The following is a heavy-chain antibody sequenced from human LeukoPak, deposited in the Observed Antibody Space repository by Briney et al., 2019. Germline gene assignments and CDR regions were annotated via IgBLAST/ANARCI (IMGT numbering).Heavy chain of an antibody. Sequence: TSETLSLTCTVSGGSISTSSYYWGWIRQFPGKGLEWLGYLYDSGSTYYNPSLKSRVSISVDTSRSQLSLKLSSVTAADTAVYYCARGPKTYYDFWSGYATVGYWGQGTLVTVSS. CDR2: LYDSGST. CDR3: ARGPKTYYDFWSGYATVGY. J-gene: IGHJ4*02. D-gene: IGHD3-3*01. V-gene: IGHV4-39*02. CDR1: GGSISTSSYY.